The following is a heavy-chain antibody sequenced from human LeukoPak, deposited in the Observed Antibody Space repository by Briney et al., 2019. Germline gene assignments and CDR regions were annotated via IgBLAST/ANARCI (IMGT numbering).Heavy chain of an antibody. CDR3: ARVPPYSSHRIDP. CDR1: GYTFTGYY. V-gene: IGHV1-2*02. Sequence: ASVKVSCKASGYTFTGYYIHWVRQAPGQGLEWMGWINPHSGGTNYAQKFQGRVTMTRDTSISTAYMELSRLRSDDTAVYYCARVPPYSSHRIDPWGQGTLVTVSS. D-gene: IGHD6-19*01. J-gene: IGHJ5*02. CDR2: INPHSGGT.